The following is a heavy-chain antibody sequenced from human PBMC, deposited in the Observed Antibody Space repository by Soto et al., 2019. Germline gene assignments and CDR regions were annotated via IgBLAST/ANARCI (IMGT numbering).Heavy chain of an antibody. CDR1: GYTFTSYD. Sequence: ASVKVSCKASGYTFTSYDMHWVRQAPGQRLEWMGWINAGNGNTKYSQKFQGRVTITRDTSASTAYMELSSLRSEDTAVYYCARTGPGIAAAGMDWVDPCGQGTLVTVSS. CDR3: ARTGPGIAAAGMDWVDP. V-gene: IGHV1-3*01. J-gene: IGHJ5*02. CDR2: INAGNGNT. D-gene: IGHD6-13*01.